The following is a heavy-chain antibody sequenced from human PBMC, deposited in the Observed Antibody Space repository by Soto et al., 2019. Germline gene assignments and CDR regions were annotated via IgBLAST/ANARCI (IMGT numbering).Heavy chain of an antibody. D-gene: IGHD1-20*01. CDR2: IYYSGST. J-gene: IGHJ5*02. CDR1: GGSISSCGYY. CDR3: ARGNINNWFDP. V-gene: IGHV4-31*03. Sequence: PSETLSLTCTVSGGSISSCGYYWSWIRQHPGKGLEWIGYIYYSGSTYYNPSLKSRVTISVDTSKNQFSLKLSSVTAADTAVYYCARGNINNWFDPWGQGTLVTVSS.